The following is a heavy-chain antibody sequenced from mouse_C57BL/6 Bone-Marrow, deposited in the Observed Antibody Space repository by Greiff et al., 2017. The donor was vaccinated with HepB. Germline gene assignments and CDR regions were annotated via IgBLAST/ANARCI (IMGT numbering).Heavy chain of an antibody. D-gene: IGHD2-14*01. CDR1: ASTFTSYW. J-gene: IGHJ4*01. V-gene: IGHV1-50*01. CDR2: IDPSDSYT. CDR3: ARRVYGYGGAIDY. Sequence: QLKQPGAELVKPGASVKLSSKASASTFTSYWMQWVKQRPGQGLEWIGAIDPSDSYTNYNPQFKGKATLTVDTSSSTAYMQLSSLTSEDAAVYYCARRVYGYGGAIDYWGQGASVTFS.